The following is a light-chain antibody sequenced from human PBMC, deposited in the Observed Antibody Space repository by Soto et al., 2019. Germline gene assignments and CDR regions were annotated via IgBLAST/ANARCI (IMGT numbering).Light chain of an antibody. Sequence: SALTQPPSASGSPGQSVTFSCTGTSSDIGDYNYVSWYQRHPGKAPKLMIYEVTKRPSGVPDRFSGSKSGNTASLTVSGLQADDEADYYCSSYAGKNNDVFGTRTKVTVL. CDR3: SSYAGKNNDV. CDR2: EVT. V-gene: IGLV2-8*01. J-gene: IGLJ1*01. CDR1: SSDIGDYNY.